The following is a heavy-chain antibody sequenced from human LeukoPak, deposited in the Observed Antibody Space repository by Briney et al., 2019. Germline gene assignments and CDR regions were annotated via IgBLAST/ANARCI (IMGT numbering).Heavy chain of an antibody. Sequence: ASVKVSCKASGYTFTCYYMHWVRQAPGQGLEWMGWINPNSGGTNYAQKFQGRVTMTRDTSISTAYMELSRLRSDDTAVYYCARPPVMWTYGSGSNMAFSDYWGQGTLVTVSS. CDR3: ARPPVMWTYGSGSNMAFSDY. V-gene: IGHV1-2*02. CDR2: INPNSGGT. J-gene: IGHJ4*02. D-gene: IGHD3-10*01. CDR1: GYTFTCYY.